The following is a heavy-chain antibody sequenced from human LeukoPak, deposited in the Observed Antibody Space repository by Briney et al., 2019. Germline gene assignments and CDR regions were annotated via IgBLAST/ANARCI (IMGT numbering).Heavy chain of an antibody. V-gene: IGHV3-9*01. D-gene: IGHD5-18*01. CDR2: ISWNSGSI. Sequence: GRSLRLSCAASGFAFDDYAMHWVRQAPGKGLEWVSGISWNSGSIGYADSVKGRFTISRDNAKNSLYLQMNSLRAEDTAVYYCARGYTAPGYWGQGTLVTVSS. CDR3: ARGYTAPGY. J-gene: IGHJ4*02. CDR1: GFAFDDYA.